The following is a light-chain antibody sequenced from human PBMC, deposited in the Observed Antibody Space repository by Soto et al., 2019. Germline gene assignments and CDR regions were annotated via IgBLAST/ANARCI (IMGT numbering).Light chain of an antibody. CDR1: QSISSY. CDR3: QQYFNYRT. J-gene: IGKJ1*01. V-gene: IGKV1-5*03. CDR2: EAS. Sequence: DIQVTQSPSTLSAAVGDRVTITCRTSQSISSYLAWYQQKPGKAPTLLIYEASTLQSGVPSRFSGSGSGTEFTLTISSMRPDDFATYHCQQYFNYRTFGQGTKVEVK.